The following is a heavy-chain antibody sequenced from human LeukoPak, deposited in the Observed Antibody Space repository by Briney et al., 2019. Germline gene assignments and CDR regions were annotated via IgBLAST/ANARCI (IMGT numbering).Heavy chain of an antibody. D-gene: IGHD1-26*01. CDR3: ARGSYYYYYGMDV. CDR2: INPNSGGT. Sequence: ASVKVSCKASGYTFTGYYMHWVRQAPGQGLEWMGRINPNSGGTNYAQKFQGWVTMTRDTSISTAYMELSRLRSDDTAVYYCARGSYYYYYGMDVWGQGTTVTVSS. CDR1: GYTFTGYY. J-gene: IGHJ6*02. V-gene: IGHV1-2*04.